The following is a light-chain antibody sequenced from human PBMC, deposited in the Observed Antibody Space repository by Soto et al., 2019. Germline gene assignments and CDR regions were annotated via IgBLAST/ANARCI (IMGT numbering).Light chain of an antibody. Sequence: EIVMTQSPPTLSVSPGERATLSCRASQSVGSKLAWYQQKPGQAPRLLIYYISTRATGIPARFSGSGSGTEFTLTINSLQSEDSAVYYCQQHNQWPITFGQGTRLEIK. CDR3: QQHNQWPIT. CDR1: QSVGSK. J-gene: IGKJ5*01. V-gene: IGKV3D-15*01. CDR2: YIS.